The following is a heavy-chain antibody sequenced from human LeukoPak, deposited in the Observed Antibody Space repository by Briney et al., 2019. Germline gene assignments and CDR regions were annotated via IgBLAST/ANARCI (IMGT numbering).Heavy chain of an antibody. CDR3: ARDGYYYYGSGSYYKLEGWFDP. CDR1: GFSVSSNY. J-gene: IGHJ5*02. CDR2: IYYSGST. V-gene: IGHV4-39*07. D-gene: IGHD3-10*01. Sequence: GSLRLSCAASGFSVSSNYMNWIRQPPGKGLEWIGSIYYSGSTYYNPSLKSRVTISVDTSKNQFSLKLSSVTAADTAVYYCARDGYYYYGSGSYYKLEGWFDPWGQGTLVTVSS.